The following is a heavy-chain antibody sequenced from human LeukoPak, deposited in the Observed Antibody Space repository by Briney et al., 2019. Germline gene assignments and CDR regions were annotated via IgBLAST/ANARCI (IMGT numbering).Heavy chain of an antibody. D-gene: IGHD4-17*01. CDR1: GGSLTGYY. J-gene: IGHJ4*02. Sequence: PSETLSLTCAVYGGSLTGYYWSWVRQPPGKGLEWIGEINHSGSTTYNPSLKTRVTISVDTSKTQFSLNLRSVTAADTAVYYCARRTTVTPLFDYWGQGTLVTVSS. CDR2: INHSGST. CDR3: ARRTTVTPLFDY. V-gene: IGHV4-34*01.